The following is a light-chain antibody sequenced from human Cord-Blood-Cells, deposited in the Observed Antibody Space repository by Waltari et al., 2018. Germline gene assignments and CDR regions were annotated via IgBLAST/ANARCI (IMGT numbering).Light chain of an antibody. CDR1: TVGAQY. Sequence: SYERTQPRQVYVSPGQTASSPCSGVTVGAQYACWYLTKPGQSPVLVIYQDSKRPPGIPERFSGSNSGNTATLTISGTQAMDGADYYCQACDSSTAVFGGGTKLTVL. J-gene: IGLJ2*01. CDR3: QACDSSTAV. V-gene: IGLV3-1*01. CDR2: QDS.